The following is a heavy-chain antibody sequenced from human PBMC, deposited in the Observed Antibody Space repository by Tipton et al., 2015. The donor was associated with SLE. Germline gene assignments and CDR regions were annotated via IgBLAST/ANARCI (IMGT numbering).Heavy chain of an antibody. J-gene: IGHJ3*02. D-gene: IGHD3-10*01. Sequence: LRLSCTVSGGSISSYYWSWIRQPPGKGLEWIGYIYYSGSTNYNPSLKSRVTISVDTSKKQFSLKLSSVTAADTAVYYCARDPGGGSYGSGAFDIWGQGTMVTVSS. V-gene: IGHV4-59*12. CDR3: ARDPGGGSYGSGAFDI. CDR2: IYYSGST. CDR1: GGSISSYY.